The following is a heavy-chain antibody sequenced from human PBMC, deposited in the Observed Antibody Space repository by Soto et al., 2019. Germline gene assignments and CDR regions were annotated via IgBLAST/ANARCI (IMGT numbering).Heavy chain of an antibody. CDR2: ISSSSSYI. J-gene: IGHJ4*02. CDR1: GFTFSSYS. V-gene: IGHV3-21*01. CDR3: ARVKGESSGWTLPFDY. D-gene: IGHD6-19*01. Sequence: EVQLVESGGGLVKPGGSLRLSCAASGFTFSSYSMNWVRQAPGKGLEWVSSISSSSSYIYYADSVKGRFTISRDNAKNSLYLQMNGLRGAATAVYDCARVKGESSGWTLPFDYWGQGTLGTVSS.